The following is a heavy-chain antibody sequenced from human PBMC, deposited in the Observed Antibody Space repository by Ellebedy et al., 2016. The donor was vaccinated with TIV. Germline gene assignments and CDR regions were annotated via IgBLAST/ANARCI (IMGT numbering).Heavy chain of an antibody. CDR3: ASEVVVVPAGSMDV. Sequence: GESLKISCAASGFTFSSYAMHWVRQAPGKGLEWVAVISYDGSNKYYADSVKGRFTISRDNSKNTLYLQMNSLRAEDTAVYYCASEVVVVPAGSMDVWGQGTTVTVSS. CDR1: GFTFSSYA. CDR2: ISYDGSNK. J-gene: IGHJ6*02. V-gene: IGHV3-30-3*01. D-gene: IGHD2-2*01.